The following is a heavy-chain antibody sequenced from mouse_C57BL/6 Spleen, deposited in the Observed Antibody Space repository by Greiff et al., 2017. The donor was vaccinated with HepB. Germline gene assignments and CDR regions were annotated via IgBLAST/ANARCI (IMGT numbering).Heavy chain of an antibody. D-gene: IGHD2-4*01. V-gene: IGHV14-3*01. CDR1: GFKIKNTY. CDR3: ARDYDEYAMDY. J-gene: IGHJ4*01. Sequence: VQLQQSVAELVRPGASVKLSCTASGFKIKNTYMHWVKQRPEQGLEWIGRIDPANGNTKYAPKFQGKATITADTSSNTAYLQLSSLTSEDTAIYYCARDYDEYAMDYWGQGTSVTVSS. CDR2: IDPANGNT.